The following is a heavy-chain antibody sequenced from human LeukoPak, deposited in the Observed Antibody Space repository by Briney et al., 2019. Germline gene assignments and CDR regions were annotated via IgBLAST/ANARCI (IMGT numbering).Heavy chain of an antibody. CDR1: GFTFSSYA. V-gene: IGHV3-23*01. Sequence: GASLRLSCAASGFTFSSYAMSWVRQAPGKGLEWVSAISGSGGSTYYADSVKDRFTISRDNSKNTLYLQMNSLRAEDTAVYYCAKQRYSGSYYDYWPQETLDTVSS. CDR3: AKQRYSGSYYDY. D-gene: IGHD1-26*01. J-gene: IGHJ4*02. CDR2: ISGSGGST.